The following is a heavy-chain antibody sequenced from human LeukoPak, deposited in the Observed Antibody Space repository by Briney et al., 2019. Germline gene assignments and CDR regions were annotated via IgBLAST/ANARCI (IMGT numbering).Heavy chain of an antibody. CDR2: IGTAGVT. V-gene: IGHV3-13*01. J-gene: IGHJ4*02. Sequence: GGSLRLSCAASGFTFSSYDMHWVRQATGRGLEWVSAIGTAGVTYYPGSVKGRFTISRENAKNSLYLQMNSLRAGDTAVYYCARYYYDSSGYYYDYWGQGTLVTVSS. CDR3: ARYYYDSSGYYYDY. CDR1: GFTFSSYD. D-gene: IGHD3-22*01.